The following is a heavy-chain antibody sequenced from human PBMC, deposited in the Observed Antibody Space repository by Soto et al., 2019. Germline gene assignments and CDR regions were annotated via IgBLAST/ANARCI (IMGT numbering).Heavy chain of an antibody. Sequence: QVQLQESGPGLVKPSQTLSLTCTVSGVSISSGGYCWSWIRQHPGEGLEWIGFMYNSGSTSYNPSLKSRATISVDTSTNQFSRNLSSVTAAYTAVYYCARGGDTTKVDYWGQGTLVTVSS. CDR3: ARGGDTTKVDY. D-gene: IGHD2-21*02. CDR1: GVSISSGGYC. CDR2: MYNSGST. V-gene: IGHV4-31*03. J-gene: IGHJ4*02.